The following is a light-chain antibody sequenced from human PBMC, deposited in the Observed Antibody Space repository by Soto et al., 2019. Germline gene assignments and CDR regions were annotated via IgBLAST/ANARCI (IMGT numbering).Light chain of an antibody. J-gene: IGLJ3*02. CDR2: EVS. Sequence: QSALTQPPSASGSPGQSVTISCTGTSSDVGAYKYVSWYQQYPGKAPKLMIYEVSKRPSGVPDRFSGSKSGNTASLTVSGLLAEDEADYSFSAYVGSEMGVFGGGTEVTGL. CDR3: SAYVGSEMGV. CDR1: SSDVGAYKY. V-gene: IGLV2-8*01.